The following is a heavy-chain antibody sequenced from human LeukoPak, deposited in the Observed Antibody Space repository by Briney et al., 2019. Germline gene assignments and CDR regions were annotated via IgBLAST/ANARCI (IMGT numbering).Heavy chain of an antibody. V-gene: IGHV1-3*01. J-gene: IGHJ4*02. Sequence: ASVKVSCKASGYSFTNYALNWVRQAPGQRLEWMGWINAGNGNTKYSQKFQGRVTITRDTSASTAYMELSSLRSEDTAVYYCARAPGPFEPHFDYWGQGTLVTVSS. CDR1: GYSFTNYA. CDR3: ARAPGPFEPHFDY. CDR2: INAGNGNT. D-gene: IGHD1-14*01.